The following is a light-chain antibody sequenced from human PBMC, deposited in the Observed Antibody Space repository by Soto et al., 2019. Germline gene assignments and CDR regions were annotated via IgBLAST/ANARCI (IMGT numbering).Light chain of an antibody. Sequence: DIQMTQSPSTLSASVGDGVTITCRASQSISNWLAWYQQKPGKAPKLLIYDASSSESGVPSRFSGSGSGTDFTLSISSLHPDDFATYYCQQYDSYSPSTFGQGTKLEIK. CDR1: QSISNW. CDR3: QQYDSYSPST. J-gene: IGKJ2*01. V-gene: IGKV1-5*01. CDR2: DAS.